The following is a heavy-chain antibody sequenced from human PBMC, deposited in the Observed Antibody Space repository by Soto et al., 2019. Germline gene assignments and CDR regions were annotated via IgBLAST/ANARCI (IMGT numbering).Heavy chain of an antibody. CDR2: IFYSGHH. J-gene: IGHJ4*02. CDR3: AREGGGYRFDY. D-gene: IGHD1-26*01. Sequence: QVQLQESGPGLVKPSETLSLTCAVSGASFGTYYWSWIRQPPGKGLEWIGYIFYSGHHKYNPSPKGRLTISVDPSNNQISLKLTSVTAAAAAVYYCAREGGGYRFDYWGQGTLGTVSS. V-gene: IGHV4-59*01. CDR1: GASFGTYY.